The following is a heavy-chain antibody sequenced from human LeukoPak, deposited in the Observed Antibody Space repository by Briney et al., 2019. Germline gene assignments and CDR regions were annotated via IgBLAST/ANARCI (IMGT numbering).Heavy chain of an antibody. J-gene: IGHJ6*03. V-gene: IGHV1-8*01. D-gene: IGHD6-19*01. Sequence: ASVKVSCKASGYTFTSYDINWVRQATGQGLEWMGWMNPNSGNTDYAQKFQGRVTMTRNTSISTAYMELSSLRSEDTAVYYCARVIAVAGTNYYYYYMDVWGKGTTVTVSS. CDR3: ARVIAVAGTNYYYYYMDV. CDR1: GYTFTSYD. CDR2: MNPNSGNT.